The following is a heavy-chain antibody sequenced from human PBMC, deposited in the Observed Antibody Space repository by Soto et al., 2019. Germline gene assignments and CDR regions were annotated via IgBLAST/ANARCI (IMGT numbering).Heavy chain of an antibody. D-gene: IGHD1-26*01. V-gene: IGHV3-30-3*01. CDR1: GFTFSSYA. J-gene: IGHJ4*02. CDR3: ASNPPYSGSYFWDY. CDR2: ISYDGSNK. Sequence: SLRLSCAASGFTFSSYAMHWVRQAPGKGLEWVAVISYDGSNKYYADSVKGRFTISRDNSKNTLYLQMNSLRAEDTAVYYCASNPPYSGSYFWDYWGQGTLVTVSS.